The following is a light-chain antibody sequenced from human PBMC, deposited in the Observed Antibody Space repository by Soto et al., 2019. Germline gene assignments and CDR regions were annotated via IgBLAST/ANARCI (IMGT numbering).Light chain of an antibody. CDR3: QQSYSMPGT. Sequence: DIQMTQSPSSLSASVGDRFTITCRASQSIRFYLNWYQQKPGKAPKLLIYTASNVQSGVPSRISGSGSGTDFTLTISSLQPEDFATYYCQQSYSMPGTFGQGTKVDI. J-gene: IGKJ1*01. CDR2: TAS. CDR1: QSIRFY. V-gene: IGKV1-39*01.